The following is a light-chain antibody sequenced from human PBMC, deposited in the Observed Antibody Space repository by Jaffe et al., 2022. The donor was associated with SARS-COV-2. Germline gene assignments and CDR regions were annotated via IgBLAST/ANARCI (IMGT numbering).Light chain of an antibody. CDR3: QQYNDWLPT. V-gene: IGKV3-15*01. J-gene: IGKJ1*01. CDR2: GAS. Sequence: EIVMTQSPDALSVSLGERVTLSCRASQSVSTNLAWYQQKPGQAPRFLISGASTRATGIPARFSGSGSGTEFTLTISSLQSEDFAIYYCQQYNDWLPTFGQGTKVEIK. CDR1: QSVSTN.